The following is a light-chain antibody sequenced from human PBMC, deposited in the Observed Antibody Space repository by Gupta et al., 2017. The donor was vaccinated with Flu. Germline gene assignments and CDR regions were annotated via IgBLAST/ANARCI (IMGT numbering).Light chain of an antibody. Sequence: SYELTQPLSVSVALGQTARITCKGTNIGSKSVNWYQQKSGQAPLLLIYRETNRPSGIPERFSASNSGNTATLTISRAQAGDEADYYCQVWDGTTVVFATGTKVTVL. CDR1: NIGSKS. V-gene: IGLV3-9*01. J-gene: IGLJ1*01. CDR2: RET. CDR3: QVWDGTTVV.